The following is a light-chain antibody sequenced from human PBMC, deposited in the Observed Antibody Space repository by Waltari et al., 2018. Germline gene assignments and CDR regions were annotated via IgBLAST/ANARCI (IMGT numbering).Light chain of an antibody. CDR2: GAS. CDR3: QQYNNWPRT. V-gene: IGKV3-15*01. Sequence: EVVMTQSPATLSVSPGERATLSCRASQSVSSNLAWYQQNPGQAPRLLIYGASARATGIPVRISGSGSGTEFTLTISSLQSEDFAIYYCQQYNNWPRTFGQGTKVEIK. J-gene: IGKJ1*01. CDR1: QSVSSN.